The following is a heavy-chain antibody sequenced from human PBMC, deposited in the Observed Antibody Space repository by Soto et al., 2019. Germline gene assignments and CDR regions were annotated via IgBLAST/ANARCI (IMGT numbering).Heavy chain of an antibody. D-gene: IGHD5-12*01. CDR3: TAPVATSDY. J-gene: IGHJ4*02. Sequence: GGSLRLSCAASGFTVSNAWMSWVRQAPGKGVEWVGRIKSKTDGGTTDYAAPVKGRFTISRDDAINTLYLQMKSLKTEDTAVYYCTAPVATSDYWGQGTLATVSS. CDR2: IKSKTDGGTT. CDR1: GFTVSNAW. V-gene: IGHV3-15*01.